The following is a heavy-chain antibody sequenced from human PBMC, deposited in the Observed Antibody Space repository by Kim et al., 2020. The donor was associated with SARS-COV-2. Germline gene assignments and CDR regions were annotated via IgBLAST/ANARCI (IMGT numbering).Heavy chain of an antibody. J-gene: IGHJ4*02. D-gene: IGHD1-26*01. V-gene: IGHV3-30-3*01. CDR2: ISSDGSNK. Sequence: GGSLRLSCAASGFTFSSYAMHWVRQAPGKGLEWVAVISSDGSNKYYADSVKGRFTISRDNSNNTLYLQMNSLRAEDTAVYYCGRDWEKAQCDYWGQGTLVTVSS. CDR3: GRDWEKAQCDY. CDR1: GFTFSSYA.